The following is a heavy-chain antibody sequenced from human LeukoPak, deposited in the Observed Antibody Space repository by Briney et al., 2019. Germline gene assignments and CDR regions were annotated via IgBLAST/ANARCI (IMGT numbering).Heavy chain of an antibody. CDR1: GFTFSSYW. V-gene: IGHV3-7*01. D-gene: IGHD3/OR15-3a*01. CDR2: INQAGSAK. CDR3: ATDLPTTPWFDI. J-gene: IGHJ3*02. Sequence: GGSLRLSCAASGFTFSSYWMSWVRQAPGKGLEWVANINQAGSAKYYVDSVKGRLTIPRDNAKNSIYLQMNSLRAGDTAVYYCATDLPTTPWFDIWGQGTMVTVPS.